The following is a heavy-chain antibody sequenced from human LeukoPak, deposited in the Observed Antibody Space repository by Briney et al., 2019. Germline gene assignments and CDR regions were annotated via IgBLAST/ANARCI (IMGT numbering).Heavy chain of an antibody. J-gene: IGHJ4*02. CDR2: IIPILGIA. CDR3: ARGVGCSGGSCYRRYFDY. D-gene: IGHD2-15*01. Sequence: ASVKVSCKASGYTFTSYDINWVRQAPGQGLEWMGRIIPILGIANYAQKFQGRVTITADKSTSTAYMELSSLRSEDTAVYYCARGVGCSGGSCYRRYFDYWGQGTLVTVSS. V-gene: IGHV1-69*04. CDR1: GYTFTSYD.